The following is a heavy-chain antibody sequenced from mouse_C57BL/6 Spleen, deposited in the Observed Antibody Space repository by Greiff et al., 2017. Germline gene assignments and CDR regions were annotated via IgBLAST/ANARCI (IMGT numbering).Heavy chain of an antibody. D-gene: IGHD1-1*01. V-gene: IGHV1-39*01. CDR1: GYSFTDYY. J-gene: IGHJ1*03. CDR2: INPNYGTT. CDR3: ARGGYYGSGGYFDG. Sequence: VQLQQSGPELVKPGASVKLPCTASGYSFTDYYMYWVKQSNGKSLEWIGVINPNYGTTSYNQKFKVQATLTVDQSYNTVSMQRNRLTSEDSAVYCWARGGYYGSGGYFDGWGTGTTVTVSS.